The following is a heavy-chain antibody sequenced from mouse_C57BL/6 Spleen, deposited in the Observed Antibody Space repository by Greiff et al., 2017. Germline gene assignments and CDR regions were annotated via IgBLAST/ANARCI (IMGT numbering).Heavy chain of an antibody. V-gene: IGHV1-64*01. D-gene: IGHD3-2*02. J-gene: IGHJ3*01. CDR1: GYTFTSYW. CDR2: IHPNSGST. Sequence: QVQLKQPGAELVKPGASVKLSCKASGYTFTSYWMHWVKQRPGQGLEWIGMIHPNSGSTNYNEKFKSKATLTVDKSSSTAYMQLSSLTSEDSAVYYCARYSSGYWFAYWGQGTLVTVSA. CDR3: ARYSSGYWFAY.